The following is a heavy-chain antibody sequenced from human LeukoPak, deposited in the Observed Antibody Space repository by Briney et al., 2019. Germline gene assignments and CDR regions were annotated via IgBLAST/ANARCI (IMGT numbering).Heavy chain of an antibody. V-gene: IGHV1-46*01. CDR3: ARGVAAPLDHFDY. CDR2: INPSGGST. D-gene: IGHD6-6*01. J-gene: IGHJ4*02. CDR1: GYTFTSYY. Sequence: SXTVXCKASGYTFTSYYMHWVRQAPGQGLEWMGIINPSGGSTSYAQKFQGRVTMTRDTSTSTVYMELSSLRSEDTAVYYCARGVAAPLDHFDYWGQGTLVTVSS.